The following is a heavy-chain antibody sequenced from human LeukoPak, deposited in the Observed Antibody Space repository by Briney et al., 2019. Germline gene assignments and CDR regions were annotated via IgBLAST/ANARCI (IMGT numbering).Heavy chain of an antibody. D-gene: IGHD1-26*01. CDR1: GFTFSSYS. J-gene: IGHJ4*02. Sequence: GGSLRLSCAASGFTFSSYSMNWVRQAPGKGLEWVSSISSSSSYIYYADSVKGRFTISRDNAKNSLYPQMNSLRAEDTAVYYCARGYSGSLFDYWGQGTLVTVSS. CDR2: ISSSSSYI. V-gene: IGHV3-21*01. CDR3: ARGYSGSLFDY.